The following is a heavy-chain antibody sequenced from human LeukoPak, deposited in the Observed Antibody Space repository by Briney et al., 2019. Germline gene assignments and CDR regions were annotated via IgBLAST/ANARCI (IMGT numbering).Heavy chain of an antibody. CDR1: GYTFTSYS. CDR3: ARGIVGASASWFDP. V-gene: IGHV1-18*01. Sequence: GASVKVSCKASGYTFTSYSISWVRQGPGQGLEWMGWISAYNGDTNYAQKLQGRVTMTTDTSTSTAYMELRSLRSDDTAVYYCARGIVGASASWFDPWGQGTLVTVSS. D-gene: IGHD1-26*01. J-gene: IGHJ5*02. CDR2: ISAYNGDT.